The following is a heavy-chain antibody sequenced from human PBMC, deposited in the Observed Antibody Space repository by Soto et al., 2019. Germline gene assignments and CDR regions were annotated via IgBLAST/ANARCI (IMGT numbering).Heavy chain of an antibody. D-gene: IGHD6-19*01. CDR1: GFTFSTYA. Sequence: ELQLLESGGGLVQPGGSLRLSCAASGFTFSTYAMSWVRQAPGKGLEWVSAISDSGGSTYYADSVEGRFTISRDNSKNALFLQMSSLRAEDTAIYFCAKAFRVAGIHSCDSWGQGTLVTVSS. CDR2: ISDSGGST. V-gene: IGHV3-23*01. J-gene: IGHJ4*02. CDR3: AKAFRVAGIHSCDS.